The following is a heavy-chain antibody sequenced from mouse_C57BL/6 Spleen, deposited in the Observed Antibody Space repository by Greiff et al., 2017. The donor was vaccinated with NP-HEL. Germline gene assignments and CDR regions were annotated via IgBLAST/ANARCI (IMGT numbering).Heavy chain of an antibody. CDR1: GSTFTRYW. J-gene: IGHJ2*01. Sequence: QVQLQQSGAELVKPGASVKMSCKASGSTFTRYWITWVKQRPGPGLEWIGDIYPGSGSTNYNEKFKSEATLTVHTSCSAAYMKFSSLASEDSADYCGARGLGGDWFAYWGQGTTVTVAS. V-gene: IGHV1-55*01. CDR3: ARGLGGDWFAY. D-gene: IGHD4-1*01. CDR2: IYPGSGST.